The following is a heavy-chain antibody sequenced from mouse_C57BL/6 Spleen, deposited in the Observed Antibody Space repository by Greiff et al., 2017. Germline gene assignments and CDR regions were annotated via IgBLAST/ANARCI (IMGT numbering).Heavy chain of an antibody. CDR3: ARLGNYGRVVGYFDY. CDR1: GYTFTDYY. V-gene: IGHV1-26*01. Sequence: EVQLQQSGPELVKPGASVKISCKASGYTFTDYYMNWVKQSHGKSLEWIGDINPNNGGTSYNQKFKGKATLTVDKSSSTAYMELRSLTSEDSAVYYCARLGNYGRVVGYFDYWGQGTTLTVSS. J-gene: IGHJ2*01. CDR2: INPNNGGT. D-gene: IGHD2-1*01.